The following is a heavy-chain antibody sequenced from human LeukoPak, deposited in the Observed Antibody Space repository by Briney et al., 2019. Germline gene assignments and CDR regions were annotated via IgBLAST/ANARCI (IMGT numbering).Heavy chain of an antibody. CDR2: ISGHNDDT. CDR1: GYTFTSYA. Sequence: GASVKVSCKASGYTFTSYAISWVRQAPGQGLEWMGWISGHNDDTNYAQRHQGRVTMTTDTSTSTAYMELRSLRSDDTAVYYCARAGYCSGGSCYPYYYYYYMDVWGKGTTVTVSS. CDR3: ARAGYCSGGSCYPYYYYYYMDV. V-gene: IGHV1-18*01. J-gene: IGHJ6*03. D-gene: IGHD2-15*01.